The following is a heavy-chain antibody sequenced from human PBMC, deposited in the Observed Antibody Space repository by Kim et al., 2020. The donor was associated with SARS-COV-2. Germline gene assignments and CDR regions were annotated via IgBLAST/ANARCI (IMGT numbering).Heavy chain of an antibody. D-gene: IGHD3-3*01. J-gene: IGHJ4*02. CDR3: AKPGTRDTTIFGVVTISHDFDY. V-gene: IGHV3-23*01. CDR1: GFTFSSYA. CDR2: ISGSGGRT. Sequence: GGSLRLSCAASGFTFSSYAMSWVRQAPGKGLELVSSISGSGGRTYYADSVKGRFTVSRDNSKNTLYLQMNSLRADDTAVYYCAKPGTRDTTIFGVVTISHDFDYWGQGALVTVSS.